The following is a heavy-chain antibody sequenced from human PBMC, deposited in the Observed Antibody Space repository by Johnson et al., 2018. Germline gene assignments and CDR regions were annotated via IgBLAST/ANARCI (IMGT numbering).Heavy chain of an antibody. D-gene: IGHD5-24*01. CDR3: ARAGLQFPGLDPPGAFDI. CDR2: IWYDGSNK. J-gene: IGHJ3*02. CDR1: GFTFSSYG. Sequence: QVQLVESGGGVVQPGRSLRLSCAASGFTFSSYGMHWVRQAPGKGLEWVAVIWYDGSNKYYADSVKGRFIISRDNSKHTLYLQMNSLKAEDTAVYYCARAGLQFPGLDPPGAFDIWGQGTMVTVSS. V-gene: IGHV3-33*01.